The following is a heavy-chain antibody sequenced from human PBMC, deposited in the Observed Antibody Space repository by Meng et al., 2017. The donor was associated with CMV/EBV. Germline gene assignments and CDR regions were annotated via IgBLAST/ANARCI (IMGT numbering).Heavy chain of an antibody. CDR2: IYSGGST. CDR1: GLTVSSNY. Sequence: GGSLRLSCAASGLTVSSNYMSWVRQAPGKGLEWVSVIYSGGSTYYADSVKGRFTISRDNSKNTLYLQMNSLRSEDTAVYYCARDEYSNSSVSLAYYGMDVWGQGTTVTVSS. D-gene: IGHD6-6*01. CDR3: ARDEYSNSSVSLAYYGMDV. V-gene: IGHV3-53*01. J-gene: IGHJ6*02.